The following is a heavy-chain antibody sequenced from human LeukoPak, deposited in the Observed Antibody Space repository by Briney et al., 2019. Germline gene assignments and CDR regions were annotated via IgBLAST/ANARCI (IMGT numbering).Heavy chain of an antibody. Sequence: PGGSLRLSCAVSGFIVSSNYMSWARQAPGKGLEWVASINHNGNVNYYVDSVKGRFTISRDNAKNSLYLQMSNLRAEDTAVYFCARGGGLDVWGQGATVTASS. J-gene: IGHJ6*02. CDR3: ARGGGLDV. CDR2: INHNGNVN. D-gene: IGHD3-16*01. CDR1: GFIVSSNY. V-gene: IGHV3-7*03.